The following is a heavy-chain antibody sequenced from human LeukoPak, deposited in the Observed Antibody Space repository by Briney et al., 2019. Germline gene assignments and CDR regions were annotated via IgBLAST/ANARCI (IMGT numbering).Heavy chain of an antibody. Sequence: SETLSLTCTVSGGSISSYYWSWIRQPPGKGLEWIGYIYYSGSTNYNPSLKSRVTISVDTSKNQFSLKLSSVTAADTAVYYCARLTYAAAAGTPFDYWGQGTLVTVSS. CDR2: IYYSGST. V-gene: IGHV4-59*01. J-gene: IGHJ4*02. CDR1: GGSISSYY. D-gene: IGHD6-13*01. CDR3: ARLTYAAAAGTPFDY.